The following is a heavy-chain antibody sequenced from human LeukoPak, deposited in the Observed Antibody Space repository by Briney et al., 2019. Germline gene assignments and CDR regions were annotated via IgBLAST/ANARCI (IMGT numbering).Heavy chain of an antibody. CDR3: ARDRAGYSYGYKAH. V-gene: IGHV3-21*04. D-gene: IGHD5-18*01. CDR1: GFTCCGYS. CDR2: ISSSSSYI. J-gene: IGHJ4*02. Sequence: GGSLRLSGAGSGFTCCGYSMEWLGQAPGKGREGGLSISSSSSYIYYADSVKGRFTISSDNATNSLYLQMNSLSAEDTAVYYCARDRAGYSYGYKAHWGQGTLVTVSS.